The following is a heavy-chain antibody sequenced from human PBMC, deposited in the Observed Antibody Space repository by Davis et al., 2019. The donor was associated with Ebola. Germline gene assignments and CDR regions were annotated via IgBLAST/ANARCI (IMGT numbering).Heavy chain of an antibody. Sequence: SETLSLTCAVSGGSISSSNWWSWVRQPPGKGLEWIGEIYHSGSTNYNPSLESRVTISVDKSKNQFSLKLSSVTAADTAVYYCARSALPPYYYGMDVWGQGTTVTVSS. V-gene: IGHV4-4*02. CDR1: GGSISSSNW. CDR3: ARSALPPYYYGMDV. J-gene: IGHJ6*02. CDR2: IYHSGST.